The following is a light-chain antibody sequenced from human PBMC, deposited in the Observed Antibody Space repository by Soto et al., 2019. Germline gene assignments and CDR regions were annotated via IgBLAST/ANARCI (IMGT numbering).Light chain of an antibody. CDR1: SGRDNYA. CDR2: LNGDGTH. Sequence: QLVLTQSPSASASLGASVKLTCTLNSGRDNYAIAWPQQQPQRGPRYLMKLNGDGTHNKGDGTPDRFSGSSSGAERYLTISSLQSEDEADYYCQTWGTGIVIFGGGTKVTVL. J-gene: IGLJ2*01. CDR3: QTWGTGIVI. V-gene: IGLV4-69*01.